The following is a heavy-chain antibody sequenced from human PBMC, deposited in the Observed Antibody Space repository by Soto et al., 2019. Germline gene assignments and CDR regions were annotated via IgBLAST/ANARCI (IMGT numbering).Heavy chain of an antibody. V-gene: IGHV4-31*03. Sequence: QVQLQESGPGLVKPSQTLSLTCTVSGGSISSGGYYWSWIRRHPGKGLEWFGYLYYSGSTYYNPSLKSRVTISVDTSKNQVSLKLSSVTAADTAVYYCASGGNYGCFDYWGQGSLVTVSS. CDR1: GGSISSGGYY. J-gene: IGHJ4*02. CDR2: LYYSGST. CDR3: ASGGNYGCFDY. D-gene: IGHD3-10*01.